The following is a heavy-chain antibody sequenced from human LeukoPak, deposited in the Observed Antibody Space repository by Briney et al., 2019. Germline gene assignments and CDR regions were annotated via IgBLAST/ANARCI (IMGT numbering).Heavy chain of an antibody. J-gene: IGHJ4*02. D-gene: IGHD2-2*01. Sequence: GGSLRLSCAASGFTFSSYEMNWVHQAPGKGLEWVSYISSSGSIIYYADSVKGRFTISRDNAKNSLYLQMNSLRAEDTAVYYCAREAYCSSTSCYATQVDYWGQGTLVTVSS. CDR2: ISSSGSII. V-gene: IGHV3-48*03. CDR1: GFTFSSYE. CDR3: AREAYCSSTSCYATQVDY.